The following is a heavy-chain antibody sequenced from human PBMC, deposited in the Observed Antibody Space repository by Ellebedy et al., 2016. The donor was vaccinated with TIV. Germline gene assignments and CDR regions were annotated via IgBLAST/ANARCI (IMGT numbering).Heavy chain of an antibody. CDR2: IKDDGTSR. J-gene: IGHJ4*02. V-gene: IGHV3-30*03. Sequence: GESLKISCAASGFKFSDYGMYWVRQTPDKGLEWVAAIKDDGTSRHSIDSENGRFTISRDNSQYTVYLQINTLRVEDTAVYYCARDRRSGYFDFWGQGTPVTVSS. CDR3: ARDRRSGYFDF. D-gene: IGHD3-3*01. CDR1: GFKFSDYG.